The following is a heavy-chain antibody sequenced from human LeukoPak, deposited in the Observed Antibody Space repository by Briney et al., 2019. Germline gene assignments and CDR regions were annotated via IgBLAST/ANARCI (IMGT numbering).Heavy chain of an antibody. CDR2: IYYSGST. D-gene: IGHD3-22*01. V-gene: IGHV4-59*01. Sequence: SETLSLTCTVSGGSISSYYWSWIRQPPGKGLEWIGNIYYSGSTNYNPSLKSRVTISVDTSKNQFSLKLSSVTAADTAVYYCTRGSIAYYYMNVWGKGTTVTISS. CDR3: TRGSIAYYYMNV. J-gene: IGHJ6*03. CDR1: GGSISSYY.